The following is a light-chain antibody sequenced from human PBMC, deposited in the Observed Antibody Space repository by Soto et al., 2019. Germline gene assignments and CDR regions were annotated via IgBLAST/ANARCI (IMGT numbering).Light chain of an antibody. J-gene: IGLJ1*01. CDR1: SSDVGSSNL. V-gene: IGLV2-23*01. CDR2: EGD. CDR3: CSFARSTTFYV. Sequence: QSVLTQPASVSGSPGQSITISCRGTSSDVGSSNLVSWYQQHPGKAPKLIIFEGDRRPSGVSGRFSGSKSGNTASLTISGLQAEDEADYYCCSFARSTTFYVFGTGTKVTVL.